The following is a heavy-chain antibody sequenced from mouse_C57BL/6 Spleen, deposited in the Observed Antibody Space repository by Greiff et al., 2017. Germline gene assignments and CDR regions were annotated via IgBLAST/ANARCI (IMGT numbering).Heavy chain of an antibody. Sequence: EVQLMESGGGLVQPGGSLSLSCAASGFTFTDYYMSWVRQPPGKALEWLGFIRNKANGYTTEYSASVKGRFTISRDNSQSILYLQMNALRAEDSATYYCARYSYAVVAPDVWGTGTTVTVSS. J-gene: IGHJ1*03. V-gene: IGHV7-3*01. D-gene: IGHD1-1*01. CDR3: ARYSYAVVAPDV. CDR1: GFTFTDYY. CDR2: IRNKANGYTT.